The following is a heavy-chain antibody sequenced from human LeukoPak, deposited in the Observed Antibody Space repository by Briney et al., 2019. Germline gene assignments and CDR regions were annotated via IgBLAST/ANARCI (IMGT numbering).Heavy chain of an antibody. CDR3: AREVSGRDYYYYMDV. J-gene: IGHJ6*03. V-gene: IGHV4-61*08. Sequence: SETLSLTCTVSGGSISSGGYYWSWIRQPPGKGLEWIGYIYYSGSTNYNPSLKSRVTISVDTSKNQFSLKLSSVTAADTAVYYCAREVSGRDYYYYMDVWGKGTTVTVSS. D-gene: IGHD6-25*01. CDR2: IYYSGST. CDR1: GGSISSGGYY.